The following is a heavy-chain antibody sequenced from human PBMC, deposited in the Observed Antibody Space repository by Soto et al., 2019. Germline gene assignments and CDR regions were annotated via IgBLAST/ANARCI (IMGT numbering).Heavy chain of an antibody. J-gene: IGHJ6*03. CDR3: AGESGQVVPAAMGRTYYYMDV. Sequence: ASVKVSCKASGYTFTGYYMHWVRQAPGQGLEWMGWINPNSGGTNYAQKFQGWVTMTRDTSISTAYMELSRLRSDDTAVCYCAGESGQVVPAAMGRTYYYMDVWGKGTTVTVSS. D-gene: IGHD2-2*01. CDR1: GYTFTGYY. CDR2: INPNSGGT. V-gene: IGHV1-2*04.